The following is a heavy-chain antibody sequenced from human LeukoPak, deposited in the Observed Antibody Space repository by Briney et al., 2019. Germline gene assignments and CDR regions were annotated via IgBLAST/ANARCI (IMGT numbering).Heavy chain of an antibody. CDR3: AKRTRGYSYGTLDY. CDR1: GFSFSTCA. Sequence: GGSLRLSCAASGFSFSTCAMNWVRQAPGKGLEWVSTISGGGDGAIYADSVKGRFTISRDNSKDTLFLQMNSLRAEDTAVYYCAKRTRGYSYGTLDYWGQGTLVTVSS. D-gene: IGHD5-18*01. CDR2: ISGGGDGA. J-gene: IGHJ4*02. V-gene: IGHV3-23*01.